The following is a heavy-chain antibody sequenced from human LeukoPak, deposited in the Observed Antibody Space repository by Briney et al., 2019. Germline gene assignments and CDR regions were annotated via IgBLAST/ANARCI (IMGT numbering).Heavy chain of an antibody. Sequence: GGSLRLSCAASGFTFSAYALSWVRQSPGKALEWVSSITASGDSTFYADSVKGRFAISRDQSKSRLNLQMDSLRAEDTATYYCVRSTINNFDYRGQGTLVTVSS. V-gene: IGHV3-23*01. CDR1: GFTFSAYA. CDR2: ITASGDST. J-gene: IGHJ4*02. CDR3: VRSTINNFDY. D-gene: IGHD3-9*01.